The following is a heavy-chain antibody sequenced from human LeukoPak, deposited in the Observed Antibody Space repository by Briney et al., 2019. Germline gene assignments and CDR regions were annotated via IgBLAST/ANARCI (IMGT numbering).Heavy chain of an antibody. J-gene: IGHJ4*02. CDR3: ARDRYSSGWYDEGFDY. Sequence: PGGSLRLSCAASGFTFSSYSMNWVRQAPGKGLEWVSSISSSSSYICYADSVKGRFTISRDNAKNSLYLQMNSLRAEDTAVYYCARDRYSSGWYDEGFDYWGQGTLVTVSS. V-gene: IGHV3-21*01. CDR1: GFTFSSYS. D-gene: IGHD6-19*01. CDR2: ISSSSSYI.